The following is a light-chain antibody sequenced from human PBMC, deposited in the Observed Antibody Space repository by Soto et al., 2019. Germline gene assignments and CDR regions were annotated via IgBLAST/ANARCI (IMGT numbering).Light chain of an antibody. V-gene: IGKV3D-15*01. CDR1: QTVAKN. Sequence: EIVMTQSPAILSVSPGERATLSCRASQTVAKNLAWYQQKPGQPPRLLIYGASTRATGVPARFSGSGSGTEFTLTIRSLQSEDFAIYYCQQYNTWPPPSESVGPGTKVDIK. CDR3: QQYNTWPPPSES. J-gene: IGKJ3*01. CDR2: GAS.